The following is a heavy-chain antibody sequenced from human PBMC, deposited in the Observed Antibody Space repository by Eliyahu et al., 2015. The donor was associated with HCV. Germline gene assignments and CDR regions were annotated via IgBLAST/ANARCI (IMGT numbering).Heavy chain of an antibody. CDR2: IIPXFXTV. J-gene: IGHJ5*02. V-gene: IGHV1-69*06. Sequence: QLQLVQSGAEVKKSGSSVKLSCQASGGTFSRNAISWVRXAPGLGLXWRGGIIPXFXTVNYAQXXQDXVTITADKSTSTVYMELGSLRSEDTAVYYCARSAVEISASGEEYNWFDPWGQGTLVTVSS. CDR1: GGTFSRNA. CDR3: ARSAVEISASGEEYNWFDP. D-gene: IGHD2-15*01.